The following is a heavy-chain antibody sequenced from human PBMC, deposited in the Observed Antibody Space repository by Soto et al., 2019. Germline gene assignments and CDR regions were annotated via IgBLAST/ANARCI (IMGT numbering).Heavy chain of an antibody. CDR1: GYTFTSYG. Sequence: ASVKVSCKASGYTFTSYGISWVRQAPGQGLEWMGWISAYNGNTNYAQKLQGRVTMTTDTSTSTAYMELRSLRSDDTAVYYCARVGRRFGELSSRDYYYYGMDVWGQGTTVTVSS. D-gene: IGHD3-10*01. J-gene: IGHJ6*02. CDR2: ISAYNGNT. V-gene: IGHV1-18*04. CDR3: ARVGRRFGELSSRDYYYYGMDV.